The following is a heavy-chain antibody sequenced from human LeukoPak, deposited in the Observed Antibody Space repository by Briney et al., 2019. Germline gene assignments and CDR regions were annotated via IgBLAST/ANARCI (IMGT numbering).Heavy chain of an antibody. CDR3: ARNAVPDRPFSGMDV. Sequence: SVKVSCKASGGTFSSYAISWVRQAPGQGLEWMGGIIPIFGTANYAQKFQGRVTITADESTSTAYMELSSLRSEDTAVYYCARNAVPDRPFSGMDVWGKGTTVTDSS. V-gene: IGHV1-69*01. J-gene: IGHJ6*04. D-gene: IGHD2-2*01. CDR1: GGTFSSYA. CDR2: IIPIFGTA.